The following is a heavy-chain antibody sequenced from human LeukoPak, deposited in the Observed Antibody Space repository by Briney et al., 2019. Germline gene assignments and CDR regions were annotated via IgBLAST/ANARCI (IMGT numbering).Heavy chain of an antibody. CDR3: ARDLSIAVAGTSDY. D-gene: IGHD6-19*01. J-gene: IGHJ4*02. Sequence: GGSLRLSCAASGFTFSSYAMSWVRQAPGKGLEWVSAISGSGGSTYYADSVKGRFTISRDNSKNTLYLQMNSLRAEDTAVYYCARDLSIAVAGTSDYWGQGTLVTVSS. V-gene: IGHV3-23*01. CDR1: GFTFSSYA. CDR2: ISGSGGST.